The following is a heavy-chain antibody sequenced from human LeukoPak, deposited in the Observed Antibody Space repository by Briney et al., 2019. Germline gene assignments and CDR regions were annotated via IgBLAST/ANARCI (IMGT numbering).Heavy chain of an antibody. Sequence: PSETLSLTCAVYGGSFSGYYWSWIRQPPGMGRAWIGEINHSGSTNYNPSLKSRVTISGDTSKNQFSLNLSSVTAADTAVYYCARGRRRSSGWSFDYWGQGTLVTVSS. CDR2: INHSGST. J-gene: IGHJ4*02. V-gene: IGHV4-34*01. D-gene: IGHD6-19*01. CDR1: GGSFSGYY. CDR3: ARGRRRSSGWSFDY.